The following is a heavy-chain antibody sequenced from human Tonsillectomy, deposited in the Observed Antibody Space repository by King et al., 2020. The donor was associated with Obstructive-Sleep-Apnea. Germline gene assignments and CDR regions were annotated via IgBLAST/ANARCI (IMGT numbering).Heavy chain of an antibody. D-gene: IGHD3-22*01. CDR3: ARLRLASYYYAMDV. J-gene: IGHJ6*02. V-gene: IGHV3-48*03. Sequence: VQLVESGGGLVQPGGSLRLSCAASGFTFISYAMNWVRQAPGKGLEWISYISTSGSTIYYADSVKGRFTISRDNAKNSLFLQMNSLRAEDTAVCYCARLRLASYYYAMDVWGHGTTVTVSS. CDR1: GFTFISYA. CDR2: ISTSGSTI.